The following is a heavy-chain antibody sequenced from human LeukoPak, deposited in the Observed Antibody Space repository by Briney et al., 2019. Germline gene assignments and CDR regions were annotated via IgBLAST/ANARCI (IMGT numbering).Heavy chain of an antibody. D-gene: IGHD1-26*01. J-gene: IGHJ3*02. CDR2: IIPIFGTA. CDR1: GGTFSSYA. CDR3: ASCPFGGSYYRRAFDI. V-gene: IGHV1-69*05. Sequence: SVKVSCKASGGTFSSYAISWVRQAPGQGLEWMGGIIPIFGTANYAQKFQGRVTITTDESTSTAYMELSSLRSEDTAVYYCASCPFGGSYYRRAFDIWGQGTMVTVSS.